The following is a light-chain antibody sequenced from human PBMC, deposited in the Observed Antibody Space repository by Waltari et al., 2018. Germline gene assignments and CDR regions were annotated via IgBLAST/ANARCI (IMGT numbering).Light chain of an antibody. CDR3: QQGSVLPLT. Sequence: EIVLTQSPATLSLSAGERATLSCRASQSVFNYLAWYKTKPGQAPRLIIYDTSKRATGIPARFSGSGSGTYFTLTISNLEAEEFALYFCQQGSVLPLTFGGGTKVDIK. V-gene: IGKV3-11*01. CDR1: QSVFNY. J-gene: IGKJ4*02. CDR2: DTS.